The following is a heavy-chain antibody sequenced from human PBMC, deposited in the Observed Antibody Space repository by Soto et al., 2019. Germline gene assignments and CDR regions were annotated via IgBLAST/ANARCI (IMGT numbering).Heavy chain of an antibody. CDR1: GYTFTSYG. Sequence: QVQLVQSGAEVKKPGASVKVYCKASGYTFTSYGISWVRQAPGQGLEWMGWISAYNGNTNYAQKLQGRVTMTTDTSTRTAYMELRGLRSDDTAVYYCASTYCSGGSCRGGNWFDPWGQGTLVTVSS. CDR3: ASTYCSGGSCRGGNWFDP. V-gene: IGHV1-18*01. J-gene: IGHJ5*02. D-gene: IGHD2-15*01. CDR2: ISAYNGNT.